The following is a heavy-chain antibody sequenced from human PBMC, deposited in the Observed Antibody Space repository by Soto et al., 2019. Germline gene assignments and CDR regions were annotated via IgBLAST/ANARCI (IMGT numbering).Heavy chain of an antibody. D-gene: IGHD6-19*01. Sequence: QITLKESGPTLVKPTQTLTLTCTFSGFSLSSTRMAVGWIRQPPGKALEWLALIYWDDDKRYSPFLKSRLTITQDTYTNQVVLTMSHMDPVDTARYYCAHIVVAGLGYYFDYWGQGTLVTVSS. J-gene: IGHJ4*02. CDR3: AHIVVAGLGYYFDY. CDR2: IYWDDDK. V-gene: IGHV2-5*02. CDR1: GFSLSSTRMA.